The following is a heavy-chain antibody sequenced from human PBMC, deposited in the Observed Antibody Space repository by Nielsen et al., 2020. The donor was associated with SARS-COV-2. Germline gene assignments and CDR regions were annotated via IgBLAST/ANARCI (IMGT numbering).Heavy chain of an antibody. CDR3: ARSAVVLPAATYYYYYYHMDV. D-gene: IGHD2-2*01. Sequence: PGKGLEWIGYIYNSGSTDYNPSLKSRVTISVDKSKNQFSLKLTSVSAADTAVYYCARSAVVLPAATYYYYYYHMDVWGKGTMVTVSS. J-gene: IGHJ6*03. CDR2: IYNSGST. V-gene: IGHV4-59*13.